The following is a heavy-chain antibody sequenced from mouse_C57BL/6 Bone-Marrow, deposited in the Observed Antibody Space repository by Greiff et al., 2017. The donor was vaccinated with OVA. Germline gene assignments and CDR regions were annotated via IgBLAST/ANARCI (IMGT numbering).Heavy chain of an antibody. V-gene: IGHV1-75*01. J-gene: IGHJ3*01. CDR2: IFPGSGST. CDR3: AREGVLYYGYDWFAY. D-gene: IGHD2-2*01. Sequence: SVPSLVTPGASVPISFTASVYSFPDYFITLVQHMPGQFLVWIGWIFPGSGSTYYNEKFKGKATLTVDNSSSTAYMQLSSLTSEDSAVYYCAREGVLYYGYDWFAYWGQGTLVTVSA. CDR1: VYSFPDYF.